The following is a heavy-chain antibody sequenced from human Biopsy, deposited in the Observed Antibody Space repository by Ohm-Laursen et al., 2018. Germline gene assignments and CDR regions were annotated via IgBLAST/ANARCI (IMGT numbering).Heavy chain of an antibody. CDR2: VHHDGRA. CDR3: ARFIVPSLHCSNGVCPIRWFDP. CDR1: GGTYSGYY. J-gene: IGHJ5*02. Sequence: SQTLSLTCAVYGGTYSGYYWSWIRQPPGKGLVWIGEVHHDGRANYNPSLKSRVTISGDMSKKQFSLKLSGVTAADTAVYYCARFIVPSLHCSNGVCPIRWFDPWGQGTLVTVFS. D-gene: IGHD2-2*01. V-gene: IGHV4-34*01.